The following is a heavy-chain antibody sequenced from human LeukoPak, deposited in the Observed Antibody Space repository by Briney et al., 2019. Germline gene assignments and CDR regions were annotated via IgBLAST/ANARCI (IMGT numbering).Heavy chain of an antibody. D-gene: IGHD4-17*01. CDR2: IYSGDTT. V-gene: IGHV3-66*01. CDR1: GFTFGNYG. J-gene: IGHJ4*02. CDR3: ARTTVTIDY. Sequence: GGSLRLSCAASGFTFGNYGMSWVRQAPGKGLEWVSGIYSGDTTYYTDSVRGRFTISRDTSKNTLYLQMSSLRAEDTAVYYCARTTVTIDYWGQGTLVTVSS.